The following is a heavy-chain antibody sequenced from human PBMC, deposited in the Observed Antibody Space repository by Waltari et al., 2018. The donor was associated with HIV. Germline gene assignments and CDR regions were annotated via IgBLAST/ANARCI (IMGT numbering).Heavy chain of an antibody. CDR2: IYYSGTA. CDR3: ARLRFHSLYYFDS. J-gene: IGHJ4*02. D-gene: IGHD3-16*01. CDR1: GASISSSSYY. Sequence: QLHLQESGPGLVKPSETLSLTCSVSGASISSSSYYWAWIRQPPGKGLEWIGAIYYSGTAYYNPSVKRRVRASLAASKNELSLKLTSVTATDTALYYCARLRFHSLYYFDSWGPGILVTVSS. V-gene: IGHV4-39*01.